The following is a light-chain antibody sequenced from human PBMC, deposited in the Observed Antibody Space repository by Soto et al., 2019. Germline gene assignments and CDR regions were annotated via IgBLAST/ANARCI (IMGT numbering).Light chain of an antibody. J-gene: IGKJ2*01. CDR2: LGS. V-gene: IGKV2-28*01. CDR1: PSLLYSNGYNY. CDR3: MQALQTTPT. Sequence: DIVMTQSPLSLPVTPGDPSSISCRSSPSLLYSNGYNYFDWYLQKPGQSPQLLIDLGSNRASGVYDRFSGCGSGTDSTLKNSTVEAEAGGHDYCMQALQTTPTFGQGTELEIK.